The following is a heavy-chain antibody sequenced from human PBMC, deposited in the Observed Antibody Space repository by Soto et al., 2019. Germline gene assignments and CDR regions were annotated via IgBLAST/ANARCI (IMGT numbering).Heavy chain of an antibody. Sequence: QLQLQESGPGLVKPSGTLSLTCAVSRGSISSSNWWSWVRQSPGKGLDWIGAMYHTGITNYSPSLKRRVTMSVDKSKNQFSLKLSSVTAADTAVYYCARESDNGRNVGDVELWGRGTLVSVSS. J-gene: IGHJ2*01. V-gene: IGHV4-4*02. D-gene: IGHD3-16*01. CDR2: MYHTGIT. CDR3: ARESDNGRNVGDVEL. CDR1: RGSISSSNW.